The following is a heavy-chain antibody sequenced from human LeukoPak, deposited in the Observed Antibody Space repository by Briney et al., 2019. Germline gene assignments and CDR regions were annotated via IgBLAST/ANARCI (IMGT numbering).Heavy chain of an antibody. CDR2: INPNSGGT. D-gene: IGHD6-13*01. Sequence: GASVKVSCKASGYTFTGYYMHWVRQAPGQGLEWMGWINPNSGGTNYAQKFQGRVTMTRDTSISTAYMELSRLRSDDTAVYYCARARRIAAAADAFDIWGQGTMVTVSS. CDR3: ARARRIAAAADAFDI. CDR1: GYTFTGYY. J-gene: IGHJ3*02. V-gene: IGHV1-2*02.